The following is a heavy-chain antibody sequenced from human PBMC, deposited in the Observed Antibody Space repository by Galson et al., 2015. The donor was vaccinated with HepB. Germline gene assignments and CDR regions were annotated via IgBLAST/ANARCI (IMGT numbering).Heavy chain of an antibody. CDR3: AKDPYYDYVWGSRHFDY. CDR1: GFTFSSYG. D-gene: IGHD3-16*01. CDR2: ISYDGSNK. V-gene: IGHV3-30*18. Sequence: SLRLSCAASGFTFSSYGMHWVRQAPGKGLEWVAVISYDGSNKYYADSVKGRFTISRDNSKNTLYLQMNSLRAEDTAVYYCAKDPYYDYVWGSRHFDYWGQGTLVTVSS. J-gene: IGHJ4*02.